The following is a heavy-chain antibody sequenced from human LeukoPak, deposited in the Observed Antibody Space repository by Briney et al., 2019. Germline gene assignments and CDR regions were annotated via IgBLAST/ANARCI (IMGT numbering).Heavy chain of an antibody. CDR2: ISGSGGST. CDR1: GFTFSNYA. V-gene: IGHV3-23*01. CDR3: AQRPVAHDY. J-gene: IGHJ4*02. D-gene: IGHD2-21*01. Sequence: GGSLRLSCSASGFTFSNYAMSWVRQAPGKGLEWVSAISGSGGSTYYADSVKGRFTISRDNSKNTLYLQMNSLRAEDTAVYYCAQRPVAHDYWGQGTLVTVSS.